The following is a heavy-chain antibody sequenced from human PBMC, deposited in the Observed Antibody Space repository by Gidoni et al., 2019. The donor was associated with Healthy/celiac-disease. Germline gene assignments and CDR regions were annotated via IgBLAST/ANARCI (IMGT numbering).Heavy chain of an antibody. Sequence: EVQLLESGGGLAQPGGSLRLSCAASGFTFSSYAMSWVRQAPGKGLEWVSAISGSGGSTYYADSVKGRFTISRDNSKNTLYLQMNSLRAEDTAVYYCAKDEGYCSSTSCYSRTSYDYWGQGTLVTVSS. J-gene: IGHJ4*02. V-gene: IGHV3-23*01. CDR1: GFTFSSYA. CDR2: ISGSGGST. D-gene: IGHD2-2*02. CDR3: AKDEGYCSSTSCYSRTSYDY.